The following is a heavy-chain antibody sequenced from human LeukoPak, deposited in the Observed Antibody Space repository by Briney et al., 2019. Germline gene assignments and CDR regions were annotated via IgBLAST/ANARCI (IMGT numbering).Heavy chain of an antibody. D-gene: IGHD5-24*01. CDR2: IFSSGST. V-gene: IGHV4-59*01. CDR1: GGSISSFF. Sequence: SETLSLTCTVSGGSISSFFWSWFRQPPGEGLEWIGSIFSSGSTNYNTSLRSRVSISLDTSKNQFSLKLGSVTAADTAVYFCARGGYGYNRWDYFDYWGQGTRVTVSS. J-gene: IGHJ4*02. CDR3: ARGGYGYNRWDYFDY.